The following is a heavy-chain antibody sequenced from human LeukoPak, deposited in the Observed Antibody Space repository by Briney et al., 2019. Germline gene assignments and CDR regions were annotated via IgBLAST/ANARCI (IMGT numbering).Heavy chain of an antibody. CDR1: GGSISSSSYY. V-gene: IGHV4-39*01. CDR2: IYYSGST. J-gene: IGHJ4*02. Sequence: PSETLSLTCTVSGGSISSSSYYWGWIRQPPGKGLEWIGSIYYSGSTYYNPSLKSRVTISVDTSKSQFSLKLSSVTAADTAVYYCASHTVYYYDSSGYSEPLDYWGQGTLVTVSS. D-gene: IGHD3-22*01. CDR3: ASHTVYYYDSSGYSEPLDY.